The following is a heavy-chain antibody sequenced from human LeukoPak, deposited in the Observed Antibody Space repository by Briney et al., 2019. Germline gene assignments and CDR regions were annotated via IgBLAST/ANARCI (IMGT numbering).Heavy chain of an antibody. V-gene: IGHV3-21*01. CDR1: GFTFSSYS. J-gene: IGHJ4*02. Sequence: GGSLRLSCAASGFTFSSYSMNWVRQAPGKGLEWVSSISSSSYIYYADSVKGRFTISRDNAKNSLYLQMNSLRAEDTAVYYCARARVTVTTPFYFDYWGQGTLVTVSS. CDR2: ISSSSYI. CDR3: ARARVTVTTPFYFDY. D-gene: IGHD4-17*01.